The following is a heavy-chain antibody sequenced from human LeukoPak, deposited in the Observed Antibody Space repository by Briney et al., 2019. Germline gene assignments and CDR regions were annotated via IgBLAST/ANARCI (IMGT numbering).Heavy chain of an antibody. J-gene: IGHJ6*03. CDR2: ISSSGSTI. D-gene: IGHD6-13*01. CDR1: GFTFSNAG. V-gene: IGHV3-48*03. CDR3: AREAYSSSWYPDYYYYMDV. Sequence: GGSLRLSCTASGFTFSNAGMNWVRQAPGKGLEWVSCISSSGSTIYYADSVKGRFTISRDNAKNSLYLQMNSLRAEDTAVYYCAREAYSSSWYPDYYYYMDVWGKGTTVTISS.